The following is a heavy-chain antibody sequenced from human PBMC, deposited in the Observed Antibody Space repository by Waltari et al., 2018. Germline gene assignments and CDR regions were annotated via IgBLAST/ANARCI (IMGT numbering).Heavy chain of an antibody. CDR1: GFTFSSYS. J-gene: IGHJ3*02. D-gene: IGHD2-21*01. CDR2: ISGDSGSI. CDR3: ARDRDWAFDI. V-gene: IGHV3-48*04. Sequence: EVQLVESGGGLVQPGGSLRLSCAASGFTFSSYSMNWFRQAQGKGLEWVSYISGDSGSIHYADSVKGRITVSRDNAKNSLYLQMSSLTAEDTAVFYCARDRDWAFDIWGQGTMVTVSS.